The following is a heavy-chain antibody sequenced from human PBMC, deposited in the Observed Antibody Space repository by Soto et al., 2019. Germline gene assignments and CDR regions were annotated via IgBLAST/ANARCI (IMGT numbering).Heavy chain of an antibody. CDR1: GFSLSNSGVG. Sequence: QITLKESGPSPVKPTQTLTVTCTFSGFSLSNSGVGVAWIRQPPGNALELLALIYGDNDKRYSPSLKTSLTNTNDICKDEVGLKMANMGPIDPATYYCVHCSLPDDGDYAPSGFHDFDFQGQGTLVSVYS. CDR3: VHCSLPDDGDYAPSGFHDFDF. CDR2: IYGDNDK. V-gene: IGHV2-5*02. D-gene: IGHD4-17*01. J-gene: IGHJ4*02.